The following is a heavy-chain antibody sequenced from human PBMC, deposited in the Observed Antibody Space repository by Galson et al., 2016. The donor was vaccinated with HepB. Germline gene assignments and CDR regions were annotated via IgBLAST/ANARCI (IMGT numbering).Heavy chain of an antibody. CDR1: GDSVSSNIAA. D-gene: IGHD5-18*01. J-gene: IGHJ4*02. V-gene: IGHV6-1*01. Sequence: CAISGDSVSSNIAAWNWIRQSPSRGPEWLGRTYCRSKCDNDYAVSVKSRITINPDTSKNQLSLQLTSVTPEDTAVYYCAREGYSYGYRYFDYWGQGTLVTVSS. CDR3: AREGYSYGYRYFDY. CDR2: TYCRSKCDN.